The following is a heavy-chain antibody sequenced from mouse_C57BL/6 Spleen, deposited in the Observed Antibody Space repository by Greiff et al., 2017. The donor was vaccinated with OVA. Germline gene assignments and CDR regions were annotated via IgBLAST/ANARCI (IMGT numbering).Heavy chain of an antibody. J-gene: IGHJ4*01. CDR1: GYTFTSYW. Sequence: VQLQQPGAELVKPGASVKMSCKASGYTFTSYWITWVKQRPGQGLEWIGDIYPGSGSTNYNEKFKSKATLTVDTSSSTAYMQLSSLTSEDSAVYYCASRYDYDAAMDYWGQGTSVTVSS. D-gene: IGHD2-4*01. V-gene: IGHV1-55*01. CDR2: IYPGSGST. CDR3: ASRYDYDAAMDY.